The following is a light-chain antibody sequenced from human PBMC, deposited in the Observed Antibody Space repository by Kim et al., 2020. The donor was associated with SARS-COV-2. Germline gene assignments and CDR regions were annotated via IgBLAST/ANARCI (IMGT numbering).Light chain of an antibody. CDR3: QAWDSTTASVV. V-gene: IGLV3-1*01. J-gene: IGLJ2*01. CDR2: QDS. CDR1: KLGDRY. Sequence: SYELTQPLSVSVSPGQTASITCSGDKLGDRYACWYQQRPGQSPVLVIYQDSKRPSGIAERFSGSNSGNTATLTISGTQAMDEADYYCQAWDSTTASVVFG.